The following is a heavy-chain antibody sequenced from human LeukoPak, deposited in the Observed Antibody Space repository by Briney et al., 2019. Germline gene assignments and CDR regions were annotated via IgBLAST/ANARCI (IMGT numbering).Heavy chain of an antibody. CDR2: IWYDGSNK. V-gene: IGHV3-33*01. CDR1: GFTFSSYG. Sequence: GRSLRLSCAASGFTFSSYGMHWVRQAPGKGLEWVAVIWYDGSNKYYADSVKGRFTISRDNSKNTLYLQMNSLRAEDTAVYYCASTTIAAAGPSDYWGQGTLVTVSS. J-gene: IGHJ4*02. D-gene: IGHD6-13*01. CDR3: ASTTIAAAGPSDY.